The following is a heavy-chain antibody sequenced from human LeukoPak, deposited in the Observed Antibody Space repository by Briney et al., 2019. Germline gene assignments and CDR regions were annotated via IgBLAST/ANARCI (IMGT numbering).Heavy chain of an antibody. V-gene: IGHV3-23*01. Sequence: SGGSLRLSCAASGVTFSSYTMSWVRQAPGKGLEWVSAISGSGGSTHYADSVKGRFTISRDNSKNTLYLQMNCLRAEDTAVYYCAKDNYDSGSSGFDYWGQGTLVTVSS. J-gene: IGHJ4*02. CDR2: ISGSGGST. CDR1: GVTFSSYT. CDR3: AKDNYDSGSSGFDY. D-gene: IGHD3-10*01.